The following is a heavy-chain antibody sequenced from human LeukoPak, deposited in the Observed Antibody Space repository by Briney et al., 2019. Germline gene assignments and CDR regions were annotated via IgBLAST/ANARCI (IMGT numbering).Heavy chain of an antibody. CDR1: GYSFTSYW. V-gene: IGHV5-51*01. D-gene: IGHD6-13*01. J-gene: IGHJ5*02. Sequence: GECLKISCKGSGYSFTSYWIGWVRQMPGKGLEWMGIIYPGDSDTRYSPSFQGQVTISADKSISTAYLQWSSLKASDTAMYYCARLRIGSSSYNWFDPWGQGTLVTVSS. CDR3: ARLRIGSSSYNWFDP. CDR2: IYPGDSDT.